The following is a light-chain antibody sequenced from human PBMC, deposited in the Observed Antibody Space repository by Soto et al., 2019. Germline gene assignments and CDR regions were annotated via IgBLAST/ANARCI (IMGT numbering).Light chain of an antibody. CDR2: KAS. Sequence: DIPMTQSPSTLSASVGDRVTITCRASQSFSSWLAWYQQKPGKAPKLLIYKASSLESEVPSRFSGSGSGTEFTLTISSLQPDDFATYYCQQYNSYPYTFGQGTKLEI. V-gene: IGKV1-5*03. J-gene: IGKJ2*01. CDR3: QQYNSYPYT. CDR1: QSFSSW.